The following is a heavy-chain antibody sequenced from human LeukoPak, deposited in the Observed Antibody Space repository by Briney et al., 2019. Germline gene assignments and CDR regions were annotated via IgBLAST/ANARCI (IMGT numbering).Heavy chain of an antibody. CDR3: AKVRWDNSGWYYLDN. Sequence: GGSLRLSCAASGFTFSSYAMHWVRQTPGKGLEWVAVISYDGIDKYYADSVKGRFTVSRDNSKNTLYLQMNSLRAEDSAVYYCAKVRWDNSGWYYLDNWGQGTLVTVSS. CDR2: ISYDGIDK. CDR1: GFTFSSYA. V-gene: IGHV3-30*18. J-gene: IGHJ4*02. D-gene: IGHD6-19*01.